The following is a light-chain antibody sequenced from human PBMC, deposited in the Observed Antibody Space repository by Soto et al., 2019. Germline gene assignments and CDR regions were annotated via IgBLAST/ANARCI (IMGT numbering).Light chain of an antibody. Sequence: EIVVRQSPGTLALCPGERATLSCRASQSVSSSYLAWYQQKPGQAPRPLIYGASSRAIGIPDRFSGSGSGTDFTLTISRLEPEDFAVYYCQQYGSSPWTFGQGTKVDIK. CDR1: QSVSSSY. CDR2: GAS. J-gene: IGKJ1*01. V-gene: IGKV3-20*01. CDR3: QQYGSSPWT.